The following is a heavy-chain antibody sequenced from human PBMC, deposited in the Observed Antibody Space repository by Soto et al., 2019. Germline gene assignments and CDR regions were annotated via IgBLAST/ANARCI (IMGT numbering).Heavy chain of an antibody. CDR1: GGSLSSYY. J-gene: IGHJ4*02. CDR3: SSGWSADGSYFDY. Sequence: TSETLSLTCTVSGGSLSSYYWSWIRQPPGKGLEWIGYIYYSGSTNYNPSLKSRVTISVDTSKDQFSLKLSSVTAADTAVYYCSSGWSADGSYFDYWGQGTLVTVSS. V-gene: IGHV4-59*01. CDR2: IYYSGST. D-gene: IGHD6-19*01.